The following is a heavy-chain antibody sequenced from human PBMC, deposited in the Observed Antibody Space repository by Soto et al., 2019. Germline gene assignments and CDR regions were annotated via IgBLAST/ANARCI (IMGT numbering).Heavy chain of an antibody. J-gene: IGHJ4*02. D-gene: IGHD6-13*01. V-gene: IGHV1-18*01. CDR3: ARDLGQQLVDH. CDR1: GYSFTSYG. Sequence: ASVKVSCKASGYSFTSYGISWVRQAPGQGLEWMGWISAYNGNKKYAQKLQGRVTMTTDTSTSTAYMELRSLRSDDTAVYYCARDLGQQLVDHWGQGTLVTVSS. CDR2: ISAYNGNK.